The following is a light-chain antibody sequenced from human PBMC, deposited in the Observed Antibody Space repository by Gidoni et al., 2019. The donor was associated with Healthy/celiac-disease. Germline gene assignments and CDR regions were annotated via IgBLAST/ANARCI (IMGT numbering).Light chain of an antibody. CDR2: DAS. CDR1: QSVSSY. V-gene: IGKV3-11*01. J-gene: IGKJ1*01. Sequence: EIVLTQSPATLSLSQGEIANLSCRASQSVSSYVAWYQKKPGQAPRLLIYDASNRATGIPARFSGSGSGTDFTLTISSLEPEDFAFYYCQQRSNWPPTWTFGQGTKVEIK. CDR3: QQRSNWPPTWT.